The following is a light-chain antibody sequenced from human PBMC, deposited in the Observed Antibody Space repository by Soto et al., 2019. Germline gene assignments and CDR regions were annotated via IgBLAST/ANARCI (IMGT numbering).Light chain of an antibody. CDR2: AAS. J-gene: IGKJ1*01. CDR1: QSISIY. Sequence: DIQMTQSPSSLSASVGDRVTITCRASQSISIYLNWYQQKPGKAPKVLIYAASILQSGVPPRFSGSCSGTDFTLTISSLQPENFATYFCQQSYNSPRATFGQGTKVEIK. V-gene: IGKV1-39*01. CDR3: QQSYNSPRAT.